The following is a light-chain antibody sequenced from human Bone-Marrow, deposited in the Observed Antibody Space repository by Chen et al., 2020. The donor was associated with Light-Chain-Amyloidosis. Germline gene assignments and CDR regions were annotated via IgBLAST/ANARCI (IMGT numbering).Light chain of an antibody. CDR3: SSYTITNTLV. J-gene: IGLJ1*01. CDR2: EVT. V-gene: IGLV2-14*01. Sequence: QSALTQPAPVSGSPGHSITISFPGTSSDVGGDNHVSWYQQHPDKAPKLMIYEVTNRPSWVPDRFSGSKSDNTASLTISGLQTEDEADYFCSSYTITNTLVFGSGTRVTVL. CDR1: SSDVGGDNH.